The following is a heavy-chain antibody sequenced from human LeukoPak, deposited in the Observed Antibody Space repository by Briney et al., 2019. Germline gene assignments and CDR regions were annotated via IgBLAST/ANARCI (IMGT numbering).Heavy chain of an antibody. J-gene: IGHJ4*02. Sequence: PSQTLSLTCAVSGGSISSGGYSWSWIRQPPGKGLEWIGYIYHSGSTYYNPSLKSRVTISVDRSKNQFSLKLSSVTAADTAVYYCARGREKWLQSPFDYWGQGTLVTVSS. CDR3: ARGREKWLQSPFDY. CDR2: IYHSGST. CDR1: GGSISSGGYS. V-gene: IGHV4-30-2*01. D-gene: IGHD5-24*01.